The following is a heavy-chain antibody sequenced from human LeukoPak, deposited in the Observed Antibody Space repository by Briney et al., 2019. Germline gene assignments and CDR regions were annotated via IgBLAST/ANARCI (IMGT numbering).Heavy chain of an antibody. CDR2: ISSRADDI. J-gene: IGHJ5*02. V-gene: IGHV3-48*03. CDR1: GFTFSNYE. CDR3: AKDSGSGYFWDAENNWFDP. Sequence: GGSLRLSCTASGFTFSNYEMLWVRQVPGKGLEWVSYISSRADDISYGASVKGRFTISRDNAKNSLYLQMNSLRAEDTAVYYCAKDSGSGYFWDAENNWFDPWGQGTLVTVSS. D-gene: IGHD3-3*01.